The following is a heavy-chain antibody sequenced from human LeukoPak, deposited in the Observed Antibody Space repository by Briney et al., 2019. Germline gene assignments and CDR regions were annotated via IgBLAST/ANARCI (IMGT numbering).Heavy chain of an antibody. CDR2: ISGSGGST. Sequence: GGSLRLSCAASGFTFSSNAMSWVRQAPGKGLECVSAISGSGGSTYYANSVKGRFTISRDNSKNTLYLQMNSLRAEDTAVYYCAKDRLREYQLLNWFDPWGQGTLVTVSS. CDR3: AKDRLREYQLLNWFDP. CDR1: GFTFSSNA. D-gene: IGHD2-2*01. J-gene: IGHJ5*02. V-gene: IGHV3-23*01.